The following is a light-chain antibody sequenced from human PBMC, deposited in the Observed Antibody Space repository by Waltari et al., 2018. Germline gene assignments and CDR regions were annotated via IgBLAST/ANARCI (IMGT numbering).Light chain of an antibody. V-gene: IGKV4-1*01. J-gene: IGKJ2*01. CDR1: QSVLYTPNNKIY. CDR3: QQYFSTPYT. CDR2: WAS. Sequence: DIVMTQSPDSLAVSLGERATIHCTSSQSVLYTPNNKIYLAWYQRKAGQSPKRLISWASTRESGVPDRFSGSGSGTDFTLTISSLQAEDVAVYYCQQYFSTPYTFGQGTKLEIK.